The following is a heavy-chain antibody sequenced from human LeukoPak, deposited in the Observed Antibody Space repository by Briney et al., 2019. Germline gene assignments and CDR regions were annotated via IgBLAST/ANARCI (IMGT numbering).Heavy chain of an antibody. CDR3: ARLSTWFDP. Sequence: SETLSLTCAVSGYSISSGYYWGWIRQPPGKGLEWIGSIYHSGSTYYNPSLKSRVTISVDTSENQFSLKLSSVTAADTAVYYCARLSTWFDPWGQGTLVTVSS. V-gene: IGHV4-38-2*01. CDR2: IYHSGST. CDR1: GYSISSGYY. J-gene: IGHJ5*02.